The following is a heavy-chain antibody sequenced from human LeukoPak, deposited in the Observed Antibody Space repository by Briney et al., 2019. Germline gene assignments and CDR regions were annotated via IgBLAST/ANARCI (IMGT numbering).Heavy chain of an antibody. CDR3: ARATRRYYYYMDV. CDR2: INHSGST. Sequence: SETLSLTCAVYGESFSGYYWSWIRQPPGKGLEWIGEINHSGSTNYNPSLKSRVTISVDTSKNQFSLKLSSVTAADTAVYYCARATRRYYYYMDVWGKGTTVTVSS. V-gene: IGHV4-34*01. J-gene: IGHJ6*03. CDR1: GESFSGYY.